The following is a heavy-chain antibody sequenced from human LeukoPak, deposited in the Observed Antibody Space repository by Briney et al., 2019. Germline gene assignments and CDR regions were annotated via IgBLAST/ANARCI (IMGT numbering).Heavy chain of an antibody. CDR3: ARDVSHRHLDY. V-gene: IGHV3-66*01. CDR2: IYPDGST. Sequence: GGSLRLSCAASGLTVSGNYMTWVRQAPGKGLEWVSVIYPDGSTYYADSVRGRFTISRDNSKNTVHLQMNSLRADDTAVYYYARDVSHRHLDYWGQGTLVTVSS. D-gene: IGHD2/OR15-2a*01. CDR1: GLTVSGNY. J-gene: IGHJ4*02.